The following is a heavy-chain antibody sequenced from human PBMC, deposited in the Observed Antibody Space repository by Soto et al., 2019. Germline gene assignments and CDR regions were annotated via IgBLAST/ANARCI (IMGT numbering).Heavy chain of an antibody. D-gene: IGHD2-21*02. CDR3: ARDPGVVVTASPDY. V-gene: IGHV1-3*01. CDR1: GYTFTSYA. CDR2: INAGNGNT. Sequence: QVQLVQSGAEVKKPGASVKVSCKASGYTFTSYAMHWVRQAPGQRLEWMGWINAGNGNTKYSQKFQGRVTITRDTXXSTAYMELSSLRSEDTAVYYCARDPGVVVTASPDYWGQGTLVTVSS. J-gene: IGHJ4*02.